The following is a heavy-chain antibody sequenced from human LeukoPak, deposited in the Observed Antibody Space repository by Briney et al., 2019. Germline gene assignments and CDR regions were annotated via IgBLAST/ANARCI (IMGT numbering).Heavy chain of an antibody. Sequence: PGGSLRLSCTASGFTFGDYAMSWFRQAPGKGLEWVGFIRSKAYGGTTEYAASVKGRFTISRDDSKSIAYLQMNSLKTGDTAVYYCTSYCSGGSCYFGLGYWGQGTLVTVSS. CDR1: GFTFGDYA. J-gene: IGHJ4*02. D-gene: IGHD2-15*01. V-gene: IGHV3-49*03. CDR3: TSYCSGGSCYFGLGY. CDR2: IRSKAYGGTT.